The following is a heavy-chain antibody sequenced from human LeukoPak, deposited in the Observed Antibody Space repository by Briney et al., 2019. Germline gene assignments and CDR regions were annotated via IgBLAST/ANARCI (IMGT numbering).Heavy chain of an antibody. CDR3: AKLEDCTNGVCHFNWLDP. CDR2: ISGSGGST. Sequence: PGGSLRLSCAASGFTFSSYAMSWVRQAPGKGLEWVSAISGSGGSTYYADSVKGRFTISRDNSKNTLYLQMNSLRAEDTAVYYCAKLEDCTNGVCHFNWLDPWGQGTLVTVSS. CDR1: GFTFSSYA. J-gene: IGHJ5*02. V-gene: IGHV3-23*01. D-gene: IGHD2-8*01.